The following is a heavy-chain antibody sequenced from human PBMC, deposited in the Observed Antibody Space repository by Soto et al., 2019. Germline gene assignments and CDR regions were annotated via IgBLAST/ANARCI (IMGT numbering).Heavy chain of an antibody. Sequence: GGSLSLSCAASGFTFSRYSMNWVRQAPGKGLEWVSYISSSSRTIYYADSVKGRFTISRVMAKSSLYLQMNSLRDEDTAVYYWANRLYDDVWGSYRDAFDIWGQGTMVTVS. J-gene: IGHJ3*02. CDR3: ANRLYDDVWGSYRDAFDI. D-gene: IGHD3-16*02. CDR2: ISSSSRTI. V-gene: IGHV3-48*02. CDR1: GFTFSRYS.